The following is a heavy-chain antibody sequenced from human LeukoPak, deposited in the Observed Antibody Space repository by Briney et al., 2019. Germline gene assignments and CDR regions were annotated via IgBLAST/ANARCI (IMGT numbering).Heavy chain of an antibody. V-gene: IGHV3-23*01. Sequence: GGSLRLSCAGSGFIFKNYVMTWVRQAPGKGLDWVSSLSATGDITYYADSVKGRFTVSRDNSNGTVFLQMNSLKAEDTAVYYCAKDSHPLSSSSWFFESWGQGALVTVSS. J-gene: IGHJ4*02. CDR1: GFIFKNYV. D-gene: IGHD6-13*01. CDR2: LSATGDIT. CDR3: AKDSHPLSSSSWFFES.